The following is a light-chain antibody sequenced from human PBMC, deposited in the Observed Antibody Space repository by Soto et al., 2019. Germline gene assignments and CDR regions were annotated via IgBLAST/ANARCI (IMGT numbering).Light chain of an antibody. J-gene: IGKJ2*01. CDR1: QSVSDN. CDR3: QQSNNWPYT. CDR2: GAS. V-gene: IGKV3-15*01. Sequence: EIVMTQSPATLSVSPGERATLSCRASQSVSDNLAWYQKKPGQAPRLLIYGASTRATGIPARFSGSGSGTEFTLTISSLQSEDFASYYCQQSNNWPYTFGQGTKVDIK.